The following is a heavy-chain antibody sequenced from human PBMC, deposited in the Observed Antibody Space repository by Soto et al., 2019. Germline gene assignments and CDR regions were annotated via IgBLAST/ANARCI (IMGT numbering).Heavy chain of an antibody. V-gene: IGHV4-4*02. J-gene: IGHJ6*02. CDR3: ARNGSYYDFWSGYYFGGGMDV. CDR2: IYHSGST. CDR1: GGSISSSNW. Sequence: QVQLQESGPGLVKPSGTLSLTCAVSGGSISSSNWWSWVRQPPGKGLEWIGEIYHSGSTNYNPSLKSRVTISVDTSKNQFSLKLSSVTAADTAVYYCARNGSYYDFWSGYYFGGGMDVWGQGTTVTVSS. D-gene: IGHD3-3*01.